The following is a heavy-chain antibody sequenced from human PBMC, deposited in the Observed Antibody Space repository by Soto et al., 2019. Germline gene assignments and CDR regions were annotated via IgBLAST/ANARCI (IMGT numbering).Heavy chain of an antibody. CDR1: GYSFTRYW. CDR2: IFPGDSDT. J-gene: IGHJ3*02. V-gene: IGHV5-51*01. Sequence: SGESLKISCKGSGYSFTRYWIGWVRQMPGKGLEWMGIIFPGDSDTRYSPSFQGQVTISADRSISTAYLQWSSLKASDTAMYYCAIDTYFGSSGYYDAFDIWGQGTMVTVSS. CDR3: AIDTYFGSSGYYDAFDI. D-gene: IGHD3-22*01.